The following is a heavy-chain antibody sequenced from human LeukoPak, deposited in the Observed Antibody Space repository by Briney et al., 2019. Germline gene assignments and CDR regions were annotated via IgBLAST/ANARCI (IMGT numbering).Heavy chain of an antibody. D-gene: IGHD3-22*01. CDR3: TRDSYSVDSGYFEFDY. J-gene: IGHJ4*02. CDR1: GFTFSNAW. CDR2: IKSKTDGGTT. V-gene: IGHV3-15*01. Sequence: GGSLRLSCAASGFTFSNAWMSWVRQAPGKGLEWVGRIKSKTDGGTTDYAAPVKGRFTISRDDSKNTLYLQMNSLKTEDTAMYYCTRDSYSVDSGYFEFDYWGQGTLVTVSS.